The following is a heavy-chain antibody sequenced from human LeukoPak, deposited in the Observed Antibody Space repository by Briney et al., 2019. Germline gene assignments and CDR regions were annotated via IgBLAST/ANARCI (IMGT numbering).Heavy chain of an antibody. CDR2: IKQDGSEK. CDR3: ARVGGIVGASKYYYYYYMDV. Sequence: GGSLRLSCAASGFTFSSYWMSWVRQAPGKGLEWVANIKQDGSEKYYVDSVKGRFTISRDNAKNSLYLQMNSPRAEDTAVYYCARVGGIVGASKYYYYYYMDVWGKGTTVTVSS. V-gene: IGHV3-7*01. J-gene: IGHJ6*03. D-gene: IGHD1-26*01. CDR1: GFTFSSYW.